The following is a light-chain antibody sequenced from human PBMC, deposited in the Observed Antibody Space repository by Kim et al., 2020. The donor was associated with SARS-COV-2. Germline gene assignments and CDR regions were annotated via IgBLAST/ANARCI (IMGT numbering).Light chain of an antibody. Sequence: DIQMTQSPSSLSASVGDRVIITCRASQSISDYLNWYQQKPGKAPKLLIYAASVLESGVPSRFSGSGSGTDFTLTISGLHPEDFGTYSCQQTYSTPLTFGGGTKLEI. J-gene: IGKJ4*01. V-gene: IGKV1-39*01. CDR3: QQTYSTPLT. CDR1: QSISDY. CDR2: AAS.